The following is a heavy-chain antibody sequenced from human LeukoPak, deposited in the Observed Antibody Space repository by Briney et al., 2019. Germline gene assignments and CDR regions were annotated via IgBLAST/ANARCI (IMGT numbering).Heavy chain of an antibody. J-gene: IGHJ4*02. V-gene: IGHV1-8*01. CDR3: TRSGFGGGVPFDY. D-gene: IGHD3-16*01. CDR1: GYTFTNYD. Sequence: GASVKVSCKASGYTFTNYDINWLRQAAGQGLEWMGWMNPNSGDTGYVEKVQGRVTMTRDTSMNTAYMELSSLRSDDTAVSYCTRSGFGGGVPFDYWGQGTPVTVSS. CDR2: MNPNSGDT.